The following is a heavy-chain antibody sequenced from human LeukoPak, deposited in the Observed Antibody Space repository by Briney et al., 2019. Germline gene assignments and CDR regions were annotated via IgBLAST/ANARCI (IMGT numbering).Heavy chain of an antibody. Sequence: GESLKISCKGSGYNFTRYWIGWVRQMPGKGLEWVGIIYPGDSDTRYSPSFHGQVTISADKSISTAYLQWSSLKASDSAMYYCVRHGLGSSWFGFDYWGQGTLVTVSS. J-gene: IGHJ4*02. CDR3: VRHGLGSSWFGFDY. V-gene: IGHV5-51*01. CDR2: IYPGDSDT. D-gene: IGHD6-13*01. CDR1: GYNFTRYW.